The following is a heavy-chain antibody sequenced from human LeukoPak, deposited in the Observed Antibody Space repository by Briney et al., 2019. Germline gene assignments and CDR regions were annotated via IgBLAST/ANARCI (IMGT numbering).Heavy chain of an antibody. J-gene: IGHJ4*02. CDR3: ARDRSSGWYHFDY. Sequence: TSETLSLTCTVSGGSISSGGYYWRWSRQHPGKGLEWIGYIYYSGSTYYNPSLKSRVTISVDTSKNHFSLKLSSVTAADTAVYYCARDRSSGWYHFDYWGQGTLVTVSS. V-gene: IGHV4-31*03. CDR2: IYYSGST. D-gene: IGHD6-19*01. CDR1: GGSISSGGYY.